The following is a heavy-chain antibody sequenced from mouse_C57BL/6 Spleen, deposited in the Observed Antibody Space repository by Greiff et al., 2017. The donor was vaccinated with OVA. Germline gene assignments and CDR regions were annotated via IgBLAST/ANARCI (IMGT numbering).Heavy chain of an antibody. CDR3: ARGDYGSSPMDY. J-gene: IGHJ4*01. CDR1: GYSITSGYY. CDR2: ISYDGSN. D-gene: IGHD1-1*01. V-gene: IGHV3-6*01. Sequence: EVKLQESGPGLVKPSQSLSLTCSVTGYSITSGYYWNWIRQFPGNKLEWMGYISYDGSNNYNPSLKNRISITRDTSKNQFFLKLNSVTTEDTATYYCARGDYGSSPMDYWGQGTSVTVSS.